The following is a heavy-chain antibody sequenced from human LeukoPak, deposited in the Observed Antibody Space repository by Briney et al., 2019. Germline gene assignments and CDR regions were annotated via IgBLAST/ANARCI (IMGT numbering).Heavy chain of an antibody. D-gene: IGHD1-1*01. CDR2: IYDSGSS. J-gene: IGHJ6*03. Sequence: PSETLSLTCTVSGVSISSYSWTWIRQPPGKGLEWIGYIYDSGSSNYSPSFKSRVTISVDTSNNQFSLKLTSVTAADTAVYYCARALGIGKFYYYMDVWGTGTTVTVSS. V-gene: IGHV4-59*01. CDR1: GVSISSYS. CDR3: ARALGIGKFYYYMDV.